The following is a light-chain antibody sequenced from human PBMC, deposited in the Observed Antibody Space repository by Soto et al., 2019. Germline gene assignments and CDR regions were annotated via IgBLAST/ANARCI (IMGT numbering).Light chain of an antibody. CDR3: AAWDDSLNAVV. J-gene: IGLJ2*01. CDR1: SSNIGNNA. Sequence: VLTQPPSVSEAPRQRVTISCSGSSSNIGNNAVNWYQQLPGKAPKLLIYYDDLLPSGVSDRFSGSKSGTSASLAISGLQSEDEADYYCAAWDDSLNAVVFGGGTKLTVL. V-gene: IGLV1-36*01. CDR2: YDD.